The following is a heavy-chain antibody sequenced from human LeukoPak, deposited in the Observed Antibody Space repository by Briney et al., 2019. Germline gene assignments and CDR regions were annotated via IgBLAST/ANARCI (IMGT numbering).Heavy chain of an antibody. CDR2: IASSTSYT. D-gene: IGHD5-18*01. CDR3: ARRGLAYNSGSDY. V-gene: IGHV3-11*03. CDR1: GFNFSDYY. Sequence: GGSLRLSCAASGFNFSDYYMSWIRQAPGKGLEWVSYIASSTSYTNYADSVKGQFTISRDNAKNSLYLQMNSLRPEDTAVYYCARRGLAYNSGSDYWGQGTLVTVSS. J-gene: IGHJ4*02.